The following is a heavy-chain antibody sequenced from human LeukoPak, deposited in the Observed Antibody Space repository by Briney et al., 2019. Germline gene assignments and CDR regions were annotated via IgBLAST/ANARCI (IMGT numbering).Heavy chain of an antibody. J-gene: IGHJ4*02. V-gene: IGHV3-23*01. CDR2: ISGSGGST. CDR3: AKGYRASATCYARFEH. CDR1: GFTFSSYA. D-gene: IGHD2-2*01. Sequence: GGSLRLSCAASGFTFSSYAMSWVRQAPGKVLEWVSAISGSGGSTFYADSVKGRFTISRDNSKNTLSLQMSSLRADDTAVYYCAKGYRASATCYARFEHWGQGTLVTVSS.